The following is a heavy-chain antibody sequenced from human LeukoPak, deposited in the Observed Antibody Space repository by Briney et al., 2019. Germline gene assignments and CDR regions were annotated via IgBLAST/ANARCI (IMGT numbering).Heavy chain of an antibody. D-gene: IGHD1-26*01. CDR1: GFTFSSYS. V-gene: IGHV3-48*02. CDR3: ASSGSYRFDY. J-gene: IGHJ4*02. Sequence: GGSLRLSCAASGFTFSSYSMNWVCQAPGKGLEWVSHITASGTAMFYADSVKGRFTISRDNAKNSLYLQMNSLRDEDTAVYYCASSGSYRFDYWGQGTLVTVSS. CDR2: ITASGTAM.